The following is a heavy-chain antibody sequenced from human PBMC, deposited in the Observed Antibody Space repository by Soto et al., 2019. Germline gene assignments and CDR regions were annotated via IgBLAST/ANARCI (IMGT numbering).Heavy chain of an antibody. CDR2: ISYDGSNK. CDR1: GFTFSNSA. J-gene: IGHJ4*02. CDR3: ATDYDSSGYYPGDY. D-gene: IGHD3-22*01. Sequence: QVQLVESGGGVVQPGRSLRLSCAASGFTFSNSAMHWVRQAPGKGLEWVAVISYDGSNKYYADSVKGRFTISRDNSKNTRYLQMNSLRAEDTAVYYCATDYDSSGYYPGDYWGQGTLVTVSS. V-gene: IGHV3-30-3*01.